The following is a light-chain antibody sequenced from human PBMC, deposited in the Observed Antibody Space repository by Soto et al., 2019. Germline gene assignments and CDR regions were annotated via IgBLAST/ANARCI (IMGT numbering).Light chain of an antibody. Sequence: QSALTQPASVSGSPGQSITISCTGTSSDVGGYNYVSWYQQHPGKAPKLMIYDVSNRPSGVSNRFSGSESGNTASLTISGLQADDEADYYCSSYTSSSTSYVFGTGTKLTVL. V-gene: IGLV2-14*01. J-gene: IGLJ1*01. CDR3: SSYTSSSTSYV. CDR1: SSDVGGYNY. CDR2: DVS.